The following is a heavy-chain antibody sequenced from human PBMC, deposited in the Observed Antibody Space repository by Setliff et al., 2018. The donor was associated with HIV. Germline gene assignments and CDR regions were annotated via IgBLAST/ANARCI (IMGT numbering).Heavy chain of an antibody. D-gene: IGHD3-9*01. CDR3: ARADYDILTAYYSSAFDM. Sequence: GGSLRFSCTASGFTFSRYSMNWVRQAPGKGLEWVAYITADSKIISYAESVKDRFTISRDNSKSMLYLQMNNLRVDDTAMYYCARADYDILTAYYSSAFDMWGQGTMVTVSS. CDR2: ITADSKII. V-gene: IGHV3-21*06. J-gene: IGHJ3*02. CDR1: GFTFSRYS.